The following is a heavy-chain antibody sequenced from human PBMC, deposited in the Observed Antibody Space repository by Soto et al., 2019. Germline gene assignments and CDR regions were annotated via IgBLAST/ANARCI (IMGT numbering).Heavy chain of an antibody. CDR1: GFTFSSHW. CDR2: IKQDGSEK. D-gene: IGHD6-13*01. J-gene: IGHJ6*02. V-gene: IGHV3-7*01. Sequence: GGSLRLSCAASGFTFSSHWMSWVRQAPGKGLEWVANIKQDGSEKYYVDSVKGRFTISRDNAKNSLYLQMNSLRAEDTAVYYCARGRGPGQQLVLQWWYYGMDVWGQGTTVTVSS. CDR3: ARGRGPGQQLVLQWWYYGMDV.